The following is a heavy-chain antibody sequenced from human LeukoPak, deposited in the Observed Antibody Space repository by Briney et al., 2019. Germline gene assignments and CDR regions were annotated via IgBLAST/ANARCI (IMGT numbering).Heavy chain of an antibody. CDR2: INPNSGGT. Sequence: ASVKVSCKASGYTFTGYYMHWVRQAPGQGLEWMGWINPNSGGTNYAQKFQGRVTMTRDTSISTAYMELSRLRSDDTAVYYCARARIPYYYDSSGYSIDYWGQGTLVTVSS. D-gene: IGHD3-22*01. J-gene: IGHJ4*02. CDR1: GYTFTGYY. CDR3: ARARIPYYYDSSGYSIDY. V-gene: IGHV1-2*02.